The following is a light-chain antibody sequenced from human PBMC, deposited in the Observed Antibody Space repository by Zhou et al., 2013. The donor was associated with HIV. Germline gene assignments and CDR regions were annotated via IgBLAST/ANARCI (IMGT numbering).Light chain of an antibody. CDR2: GAS. CDR1: QSVSRY. J-gene: IGKJ2*01. Sequence: EIVLTQSPVTLSLSPGERATLSCRASQSVSRYLAWYQQKPGQAPRLLIYGASSRATGIPDRFSGSGSGTDFTLTISRLEPEDFAVYYCQQYGSPPYAFGQGAKLEIK. V-gene: IGKV3-20*01. CDR3: QQYGSPPYA.